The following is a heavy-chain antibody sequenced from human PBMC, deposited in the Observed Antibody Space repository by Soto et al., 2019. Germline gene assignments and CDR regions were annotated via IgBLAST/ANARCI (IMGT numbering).Heavy chain of an antibody. CDR3: AGDPGDDYM. CDR2: ISFSGAT. CDR1: GGFITPYF. J-gene: IGHJ6*03. D-gene: IGHD3-16*01. Sequence: TSETRPVTYTGSGGFITPYFWSWIRQTPGKGLDWIGSISFSGATYSNPSLKGRAALSVDTSENHLSLTLNSVTSADTAVYFGAGDPGDDYM. V-gene: IGHV4-59*01.